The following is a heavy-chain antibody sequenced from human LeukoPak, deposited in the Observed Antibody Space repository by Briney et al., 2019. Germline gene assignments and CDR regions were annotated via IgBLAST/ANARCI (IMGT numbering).Heavy chain of an antibody. CDR2: SNHFGST. Sequence: SETLSLTCAVSGESFSRYFWTWIRQPPGKGLEWIGESNHFGSTDHNPSLKSRVTISVDTSKKQFSLNVRSVTDADTAVYFCARGRLQLWSFPLPYNHYAIDVWGQGTTVTVSS. D-gene: IGHD5-18*01. J-gene: IGHJ6*02. V-gene: IGHV4-34*01. CDR1: GESFSRYF. CDR3: ARGRLQLWSFPLPYNHYAIDV.